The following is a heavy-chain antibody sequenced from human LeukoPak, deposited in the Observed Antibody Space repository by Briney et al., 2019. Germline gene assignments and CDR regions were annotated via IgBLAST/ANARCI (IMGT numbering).Heavy chain of an antibody. Sequence: GGSLSLSCAASGHIFSSYAMICVRRAPGRGLECVSAISGSGGSTYYADSVKGRLTISRENTKHTLYLQMNSLSAEDTHGCYWSNRRYRYNNFDYWGQGTLVTVSS. CDR2: ISGSGGST. D-gene: IGHD5-24*01. CDR3: SNRRYRYNNFDY. V-gene: IGHV3-23*01. CDR1: GHIFSSYA. J-gene: IGHJ4*02.